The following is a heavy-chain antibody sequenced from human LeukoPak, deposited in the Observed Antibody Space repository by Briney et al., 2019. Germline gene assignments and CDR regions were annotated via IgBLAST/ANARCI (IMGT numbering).Heavy chain of an antibody. Sequence: GASVKVSCKASGGTFSSYAISWVRQAPGQGPEWMGGIIPIFGTANYAQKFQGRVTITADESTSTAYMELSSLRSEDTAVYYCVAGDDILTGYPTDPDYYYYYGMDVWGKGTTVTVSS. CDR1: GGTFSSYA. D-gene: IGHD3-9*01. CDR2: IIPIFGTA. J-gene: IGHJ6*04. V-gene: IGHV1-69*13. CDR3: VAGDDILTGYPTDPDYYYYYGMDV.